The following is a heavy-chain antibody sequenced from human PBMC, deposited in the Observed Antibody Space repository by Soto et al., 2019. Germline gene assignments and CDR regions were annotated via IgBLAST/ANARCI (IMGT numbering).Heavy chain of an antibody. Sequence: SETLSLTCAVYGGSFSGYYWSWIRQPPGKGLEWIGEINHSGSTNYNPSLKSRVTISVDTSKNQFSLKLSSVTAADTAVYYCARKGRYYDILTGYYSHLFDYWGQGTLVTVSS. J-gene: IGHJ4*02. D-gene: IGHD3-9*01. CDR1: GGSFSGYY. CDR2: INHSGST. CDR3: ARKGRYYDILTGYYSHLFDY. V-gene: IGHV4-34*01.